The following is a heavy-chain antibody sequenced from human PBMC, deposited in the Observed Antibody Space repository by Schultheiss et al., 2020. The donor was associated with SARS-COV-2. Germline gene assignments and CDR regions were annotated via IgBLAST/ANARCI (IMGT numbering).Heavy chain of an antibody. Sequence: GSLRLSCAASGFTFSGSAMHWVRQASGKGLEWVGRIRSKANSYATAYAASVKGRFTISRDDSTNTAYLQMNSLKTEDTAVYYCTSGAPGINDYWSQGTLVTVSS. D-gene: IGHD6-13*01. CDR3: TSGAPGINDY. CDR2: IRSKANSYAT. CDR1: GFTFSGSA. V-gene: IGHV3-73*01. J-gene: IGHJ4*02.